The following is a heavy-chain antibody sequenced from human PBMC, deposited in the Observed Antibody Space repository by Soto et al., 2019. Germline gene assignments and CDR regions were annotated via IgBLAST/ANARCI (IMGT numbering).Heavy chain of an antibody. CDR3: VRDNNWSFDY. D-gene: IGHD1-1*01. CDR1: GFIFSSHW. J-gene: IGHJ4*02. Sequence: GGSRRRSCAASGFIFSSHWMHGVRQAPGKGLVGVSHIGPDGSNIWEADSVQGRFTISRDNARNRLYLQMNSLRDEDTAIYYCVRDNNWSFDYWGQGILVTVSS. V-gene: IGHV3-74*01. CDR2: IGPDGSNI.